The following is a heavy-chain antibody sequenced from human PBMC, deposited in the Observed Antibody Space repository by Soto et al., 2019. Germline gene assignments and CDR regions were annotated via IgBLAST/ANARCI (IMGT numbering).Heavy chain of an antibody. D-gene: IGHD4-17*01. Sequence: ASVKVSCKASGYTFTSYGISWVRQAPGQGLEWMGWISAYNGNTNYAQKLQGRVTMTTDTSTSTAYMELRSLRSDDTAVYYCARDDQYNDYGDYGDWFDPWGQGTLVTVSS. CDR1: GYTFTSYG. V-gene: IGHV1-18*01. CDR3: ARDDQYNDYGDYGDWFDP. CDR2: ISAYNGNT. J-gene: IGHJ5*02.